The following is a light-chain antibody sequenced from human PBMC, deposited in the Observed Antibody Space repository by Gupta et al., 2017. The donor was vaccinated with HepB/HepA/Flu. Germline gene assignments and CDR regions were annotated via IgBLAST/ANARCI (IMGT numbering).Light chain of an antibody. Sequence: EIQMTQSPPSLSASVGDRVTITCQASQDIKNFLNWFQQKSGKAPQLLIYGSSNLATGVPSRFSGSGSGARFTLTISGLQREDKANYYCQQDDNLPYTFGQGTNLVI. J-gene: IGKJ2*01. CDR3: QQDDNLPYT. V-gene: IGKV1-33*01. CDR2: GSS. CDR1: QDIKNF.